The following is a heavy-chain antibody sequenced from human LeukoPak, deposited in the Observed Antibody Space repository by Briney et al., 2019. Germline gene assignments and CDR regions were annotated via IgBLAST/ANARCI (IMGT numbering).Heavy chain of an antibody. V-gene: IGHV3-33*08. Sequence: GGSLRLSCAASGFSFNNAWMTWVRQAPGKGLEWVAVIWYDGSNKYYADSVKGRFTISRDNSKNTLYLQMNSLRAEDTAVYFCARDRGVSYFDYWGQGTQVTVSS. D-gene: IGHD3-10*01. CDR3: ARDRGVSYFDY. J-gene: IGHJ4*02. CDR1: GFSFNNAW. CDR2: IWYDGSNK.